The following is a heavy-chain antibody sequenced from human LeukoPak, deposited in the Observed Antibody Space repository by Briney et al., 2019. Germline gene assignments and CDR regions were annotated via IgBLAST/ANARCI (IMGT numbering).Heavy chain of an antibody. CDR3: ARLLNYYDSSGYYYVPGYYFDY. J-gene: IGHJ4*02. V-gene: IGHV1-69*01. CDR2: IIHIFDTA. CDR1: GGTFSSYA. Sequence: GSSVQVSCKASGGTFSSYAISWVRQPPGQELEGMGGIIHIFDTANNVHKFKDGVMITADEYTSTAYMELSSLRSEDTAVYYCARLLNYYDSSGYYYVPGYYFDYWGQGTLVTVSS. D-gene: IGHD3-22*01.